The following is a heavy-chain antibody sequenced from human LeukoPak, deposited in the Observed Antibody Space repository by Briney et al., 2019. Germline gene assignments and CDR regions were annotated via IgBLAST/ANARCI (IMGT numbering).Heavy chain of an antibody. CDR1: GGSISSYY. J-gene: IGHJ4*02. CDR3: ARDRGNYFDY. Sequence: SETLTLTCTVSGGSISSYYWSWIRQPPGKGLEWIGYISYSGTTNYNPSLKSRVTISVAPSKNQFSLKLRSVTAPDTAVYYCARDRGNYFDYWGQGTLVTVSS. V-gene: IGHV4-59*01. D-gene: IGHD6-13*01. CDR2: ISYSGTT.